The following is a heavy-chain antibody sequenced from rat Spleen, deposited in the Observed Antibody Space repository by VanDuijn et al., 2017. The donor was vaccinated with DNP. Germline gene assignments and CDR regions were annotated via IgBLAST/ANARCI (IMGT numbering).Heavy chain of an antibody. D-gene: IGHD1-11*01. V-gene: IGHV5-27*01. CDR3: TTASTEGFAY. CDR2: TINSGGTT. J-gene: IGHJ3*01. CDR1: GFTFSKYA. Sequence: EVQLVESGGGPVQPERSLKLSCAASGFTFSKYAMAWVRQAPTQGLEWVASTINSGGTTYYRDSVKGRFTISRDNAKSTLYLQMDSLRSEDTATYYCTTASTEGFAYWGQGTLVTVS.